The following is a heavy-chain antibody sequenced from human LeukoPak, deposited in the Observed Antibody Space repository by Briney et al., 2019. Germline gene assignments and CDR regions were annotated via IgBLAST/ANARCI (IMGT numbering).Heavy chain of an antibody. CDR2: ISSSSSTI. J-gene: IGHJ4*02. Sequence: GGSLRLSCAASGFTFSSYSMNWVRQAPGKGLEWVSYISSSSSTIYYADSVKGRFTISRDNAKNSLYLQMNSLRAEDTAVYYCASGYSYGFDYWGRGTLVTVSS. D-gene: IGHD5-18*01. CDR1: GFTFSSYS. V-gene: IGHV3-48*04. CDR3: ASGYSYGFDY.